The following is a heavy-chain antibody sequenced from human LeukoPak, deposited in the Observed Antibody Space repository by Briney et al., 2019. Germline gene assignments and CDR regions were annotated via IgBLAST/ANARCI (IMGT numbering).Heavy chain of an antibody. CDR2: IYYSGST. CDR1: GGSISSYY. CDR3: ARGGSSGWSPIDY. D-gene: IGHD6-19*01. Sequence: SVTLSLTCTVSGGSISSYYWSWIRQPPGKGLEWIGYIYYSGSTNYNPSLKSRVTISVDTSKNQFSLKLSSVTAADTAVYYCARGGSSGWSPIDYWGQGTLVTVSS. V-gene: IGHV4-59*01. J-gene: IGHJ4*02.